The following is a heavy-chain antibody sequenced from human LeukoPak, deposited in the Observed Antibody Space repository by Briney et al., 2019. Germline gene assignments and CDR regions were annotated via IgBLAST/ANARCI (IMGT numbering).Heavy chain of an antibody. CDR3: AKDQTEGYSSLDY. J-gene: IGHJ4*02. CDR2: ISWNSGSI. CDR1: GFTFDDYA. V-gene: IGHV3-9*03. D-gene: IGHD6-13*01. Sequence: GGSLRLSWAASGFTFDDYAMHWVRQAPGKGLEWVSGISWNSGSIGYADSVKGRFTISRDNAKNSLYLQMNSLRAEDMALYYCAKDQTEGYSSLDYWGQGTLVTVSS.